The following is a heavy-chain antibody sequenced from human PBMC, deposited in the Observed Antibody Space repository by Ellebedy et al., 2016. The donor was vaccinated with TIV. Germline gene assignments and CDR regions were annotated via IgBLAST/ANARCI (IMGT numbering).Heavy chain of an antibody. D-gene: IGHD5-18*01. CDR1: GFTVSSNY. J-gene: IGHJ4*02. V-gene: IGHV3-66*01. CDR3: ARKYIYGFN. CDR2: IYSGGAT. Sequence: GESLKISCAASGFTVSSNYMRWVRQAPGKGLEWVSVIYSGGATSYADSVKGRFTISRDNSKNTLYLQMNSLRVEDTAVYYCARKYIYGFNWGQGTLVTVSS.